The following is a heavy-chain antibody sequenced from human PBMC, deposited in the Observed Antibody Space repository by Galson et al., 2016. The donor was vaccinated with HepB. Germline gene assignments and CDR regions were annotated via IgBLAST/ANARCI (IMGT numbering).Heavy chain of an antibody. CDR3: ARPRYSTSWYAFDY. CDR2: VYPAESHV. D-gene: IGHD6-19*01. Sequence: QSGAEVKKPGEFLKISCTGSGYNFNTYWIAWVRQMPGKGLEWMGIVYPAESHVRYSPSFQGQVTISVDKSVNTAYLQWSSLTASDSAIYYCARPRYSTSWYAFDYGGQGTLVTVSS. J-gene: IGHJ4*02. CDR1: GYNFNTYW. V-gene: IGHV5-51*01.